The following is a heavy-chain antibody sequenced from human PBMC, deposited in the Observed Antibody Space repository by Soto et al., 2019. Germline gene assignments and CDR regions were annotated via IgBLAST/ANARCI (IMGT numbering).Heavy chain of an antibody. CDR2: IDPSDSYT. V-gene: IGHV5-10-1*01. J-gene: IGHJ3*02. CDR3: ASLYGSGSYYNQDDAFDT. Sequence: GESLKISCKGSGYSFTSYWISWVRQMPGKGLEWMGRIDPSDSYTNYSPSFQGHVTISADKSISTAYLQWSSLKASDTAMYYCASLYGSGSYYNQDDAFDTWGQGTMVTVSS. D-gene: IGHD3-10*01. CDR1: GYSFTSYW.